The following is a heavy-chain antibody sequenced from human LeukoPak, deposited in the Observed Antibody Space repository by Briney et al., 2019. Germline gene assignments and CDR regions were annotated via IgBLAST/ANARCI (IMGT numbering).Heavy chain of an antibody. D-gene: IGHD5-24*01. CDR1: GGTFITYG. Sequence: EASVKVSCKASGGTFITYGINWVRQAPGQGLEWMGGIVPMFGIATYAQKFEGRVSVTTDESSTTAYMELSSLRSEDTAFYYCATTSVRDGFNYFDYWGQGTQVPVSS. J-gene: IGHJ4*02. CDR3: ATTSVRDGFNYFDY. V-gene: IGHV1-69*05. CDR2: IVPMFGIA.